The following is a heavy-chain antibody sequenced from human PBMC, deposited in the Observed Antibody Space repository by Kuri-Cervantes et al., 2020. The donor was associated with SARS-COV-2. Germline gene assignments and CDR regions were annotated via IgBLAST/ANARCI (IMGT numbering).Heavy chain of an antibody. Sequence: ESLKISCAASGFTFSSYAMSWVRQAPGKGLEWIGEINHSGSTNYNPSLKSRVTVSVDTSKNQFSLKLSSVTAADTAVYYCARGRRPYYYDSSGYFGRGDAFDIWGQGTMVTVSS. CDR2: INHSGST. J-gene: IGHJ3*02. CDR3: ARGRRPYYYDSSGYFGRGDAFDI. CDR1: GFTFSSYA. V-gene: IGHV4-34*01. D-gene: IGHD3-22*01.